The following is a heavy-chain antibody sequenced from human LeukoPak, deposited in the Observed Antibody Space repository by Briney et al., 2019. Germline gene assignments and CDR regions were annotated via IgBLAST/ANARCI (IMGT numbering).Heavy chain of an antibody. J-gene: IGHJ5*02. D-gene: IGHD5-18*01. Sequence: GGSLRLSCAASGFTFSSYAMSWVRQAPGKGLEWVSAISGSGGSTYYADSVKGRFTISRDNSKNTLYLQMNSLRAEDTAVYYCARDLRVVGSKSSYGPDWFDPWGQGTLVTVSS. CDR1: GFTFSSYA. V-gene: IGHV3-23*01. CDR3: ARDLRVVGSKSSYGPDWFDP. CDR2: ISGSGGST.